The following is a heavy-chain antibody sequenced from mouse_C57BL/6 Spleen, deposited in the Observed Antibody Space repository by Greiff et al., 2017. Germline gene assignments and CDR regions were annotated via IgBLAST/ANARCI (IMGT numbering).Heavy chain of an antibody. CDR1: GYTFTDYE. Sequence: QVQLQQSGAELVRPGASVTLSCKASGYTFTDYEMHWVKQTPVHGLEWIGAIDPETGGTAYNQKFKGKAILTADKSSSTAYMELRSLTSEDSAVYYCTREKPEALDYWGQGTSVTVSS. CDR3: TREKPEALDY. V-gene: IGHV1-15*01. D-gene: IGHD1-3*01. J-gene: IGHJ4*01. CDR2: IDPETGGT.